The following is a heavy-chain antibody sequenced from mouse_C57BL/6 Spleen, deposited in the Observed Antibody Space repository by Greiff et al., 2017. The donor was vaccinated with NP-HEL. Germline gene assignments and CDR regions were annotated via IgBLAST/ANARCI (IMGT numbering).Heavy chain of an antibody. V-gene: IGHV1-26*01. Sequence: VQLQQSGPELVKPGASVKISCKASGYTFTDYYMNWVKQSHGKSLEWIGDINPNNGGTSYNQKFKGKATLTVDKSSSTAYMELRSLTSEDSAVYYCSRGGLRRRPYFDYWGQGTTLTVSS. D-gene: IGHD2-4*01. J-gene: IGHJ2*01. CDR2: INPNNGGT. CDR3: SRGGLRRRPYFDY. CDR1: GYTFTDYY.